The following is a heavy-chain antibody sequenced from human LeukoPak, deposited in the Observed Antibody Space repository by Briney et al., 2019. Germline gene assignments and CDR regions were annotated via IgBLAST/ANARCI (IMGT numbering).Heavy chain of an antibody. D-gene: IGHD2-2*01. CDR1: GFTFSSYA. J-gene: IGHJ6*02. CDR2: ISYDGSNK. V-gene: IGHV3-30-3*02. CDR3: AEGEYQLLGGYRYYGMDV. Sequence: GGSLRLSCAASGFTFSSYAMHWVRQAPGKGLEWVAVISYDGSNKYYADSVKGRFTISRDNSKNTLYLQMNSLRAEDTAVYYCAEGEYQLLGGYRYYGMDVWGQGTTVTVSS.